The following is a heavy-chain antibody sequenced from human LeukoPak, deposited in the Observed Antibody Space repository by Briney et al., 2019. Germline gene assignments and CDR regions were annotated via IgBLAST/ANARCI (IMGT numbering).Heavy chain of an antibody. CDR2: ISSSSSYI. Sequence: SGGSLRLSCAASGFTFSSYSMNWVRQAPGKGLEWVSSISSSSSYIYYADSVKGRFTISRDNAKNSLYLQMNSLRAEDTAVYYCARDFSRRVAGAFDIWGQGTMVTVSS. CDR3: ARDFSRRVAGAFDI. D-gene: IGHD2/OR15-2a*01. CDR1: GFTFSSYS. J-gene: IGHJ3*02. V-gene: IGHV3-21*01.